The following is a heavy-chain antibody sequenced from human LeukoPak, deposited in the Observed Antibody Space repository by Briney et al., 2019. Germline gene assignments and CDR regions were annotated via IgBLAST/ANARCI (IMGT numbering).Heavy chain of an antibody. D-gene: IGHD6-13*01. CDR3: AKAYSSSWYYFDY. Sequence: GGSLRLSCAASGFTFSSYAMSWVRQAPGKGLEWVSAISGSGGSTYYADSVKGRFTISRDNSKNTPYLQMNSLRAEDTAVYYCAKAYSSSWYYFDYWGQGTLATVSS. CDR1: GFTFSSYA. CDR2: ISGSGGST. J-gene: IGHJ4*02. V-gene: IGHV3-23*01.